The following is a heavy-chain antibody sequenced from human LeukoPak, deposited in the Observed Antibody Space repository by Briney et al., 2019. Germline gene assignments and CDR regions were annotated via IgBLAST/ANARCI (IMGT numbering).Heavy chain of an antibody. D-gene: IGHD2-15*01. CDR2: ISNSDSTI. CDR3: ARDSGGSSPFDY. CDR1: GFTFNNYE. V-gene: IGHV3-48*03. J-gene: IGHJ4*02. Sequence: PGGSLRLSCAASGFTFNNYEMHWVRQTPGKGLEWVSYISNSDSTIYYADSVKGRFTISRDNAKNSLYLQMTSLRAEDTAVYYCARDSGGSSPFDYWGQGTLVTVSS.